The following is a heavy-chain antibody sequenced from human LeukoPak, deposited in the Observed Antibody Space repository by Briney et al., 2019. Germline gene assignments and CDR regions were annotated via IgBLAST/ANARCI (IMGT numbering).Heavy chain of an antibody. D-gene: IGHD1-1*01. CDR3: ARETTGTILGDAFDI. Sequence: GGSLRLSCAASGFTFSSYWMHWVRQAPGKGLEWVANIKKDGSEKYYVDSVKGRCTISRNNAKNSLYLQMNSLRAEDTAVYYCARETTGTILGDAFDIWGQGTMVTVSS. V-gene: IGHV3-7*01. CDR2: IKKDGSEK. J-gene: IGHJ3*02. CDR1: GFTFSSYW.